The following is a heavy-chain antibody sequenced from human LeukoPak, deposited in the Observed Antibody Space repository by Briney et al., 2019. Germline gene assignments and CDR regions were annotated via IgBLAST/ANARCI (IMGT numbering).Heavy chain of an antibody. CDR3: AKDLRSGWGKVPFG. J-gene: IGHJ4*02. CDR1: GFTFSAFG. V-gene: IGHV3-23*01. CDR2: ISSNGGST. D-gene: IGHD3-10*01. Sequence: GGSLRLSCAASGFTFSAFGMIWVRQAPGKGLEWVSTISSNGGSTYYADSVKGRFSISRDNSKNTLYLQMISLRVEDTAVYYCAKDLRSGWGKVPFGWGQGTLVTVSS.